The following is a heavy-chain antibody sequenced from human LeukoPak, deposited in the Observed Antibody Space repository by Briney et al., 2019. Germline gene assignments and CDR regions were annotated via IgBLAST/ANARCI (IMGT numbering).Heavy chain of an antibody. CDR1: GFSFSSYS. Sequence: GGSLRLSCAASGFSFSSYSMEWVRQVPGKGLMWVSRISGDGSETYYADSVKGRFTISRDNAKNTLYLQTNSLRPEDTAVYYCARGSYGSRLYYFDYWGQGTLVTVSS. J-gene: IGHJ4*02. CDR2: ISGDGSET. V-gene: IGHV3-74*01. D-gene: IGHD3-10*01. CDR3: ARGSYGSRLYYFDY.